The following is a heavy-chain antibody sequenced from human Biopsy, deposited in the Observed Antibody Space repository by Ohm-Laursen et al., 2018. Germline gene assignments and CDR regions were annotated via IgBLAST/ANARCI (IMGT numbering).Heavy chain of an antibody. D-gene: IGHD1-26*01. CDR1: GFTFNNYG. CDR3: ARDPIVGSKADGMDV. CDR2: IFYDGSNT. J-gene: IGHJ6*02. V-gene: IGHV3-33*08. Sequence: SLRLSCTASGFTFNNYGMQWVRQAPGKGLEWVAFIFYDGSNTYYADSVKGRFTISRDNSKNTVYLQMNSLRVEDTAVYYCARDPIVGSKADGMDVWGQGTTVTVSS.